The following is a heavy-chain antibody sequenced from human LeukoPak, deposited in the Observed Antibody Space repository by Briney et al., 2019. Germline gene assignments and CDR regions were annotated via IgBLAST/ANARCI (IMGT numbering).Heavy chain of an antibody. CDR2: INSDGRST. CDR1: GFTFSRYW. J-gene: IGHJ4*02. Sequence: GGSLRLSCVASGFTFSRYWMHWVRQAPGKGLVWVSRINSDGRSTNYADSVKGRFSISRDNAENTLYLQMNSLRVEDTAVYYCVRGADTGYSSDSWGQGTLVTVSS. D-gene: IGHD3-9*01. CDR3: VRGADTGYSSDS. V-gene: IGHV3-74*01.